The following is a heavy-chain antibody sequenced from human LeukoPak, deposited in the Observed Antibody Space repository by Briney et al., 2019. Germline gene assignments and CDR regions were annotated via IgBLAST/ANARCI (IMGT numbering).Heavy chain of an antibody. D-gene: IGHD5-24*01. CDR1: GFTFDDYA. CDR3: AKDLRGWLQLSYFDY. V-gene: IGHV3-9*01. Sequence: PGRSLRLSCAASGFTFDDYAMHWVRQARGKGLEWVSAISWNSGSIGYADSVKGRFTISRDNAKNSLYLQMNSLRAEDTALYYCAKDLRGWLQLSYFDYWGQGTLVTVSS. J-gene: IGHJ4*02. CDR2: ISWNSGSI.